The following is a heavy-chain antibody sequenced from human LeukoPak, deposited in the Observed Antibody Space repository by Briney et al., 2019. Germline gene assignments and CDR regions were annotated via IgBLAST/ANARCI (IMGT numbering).Heavy chain of an antibody. V-gene: IGHV1-18*01. Sequence: ASVKVSCKASGYTFTNYGISWVRQAPGQGLEWMAWISAYNGNTNYARKFQDRVTMTTDTSTSTAYMELRSLRSDDTAVYYCARDPGYCSGGSCPRIDYWGQGTLVTVSS. CDR1: GYTFTNYG. CDR2: ISAYNGNT. D-gene: IGHD2-15*01. J-gene: IGHJ4*02. CDR3: ARDPGYCSGGSCPRIDY.